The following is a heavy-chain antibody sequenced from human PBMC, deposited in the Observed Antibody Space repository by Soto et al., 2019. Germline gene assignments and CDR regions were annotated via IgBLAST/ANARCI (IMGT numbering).Heavy chain of an antibody. J-gene: IGHJ6*02. CDR3: ARETNYLYYYYGMDV. CDR1: GGTFSSYA. V-gene: IGHV1-69*13. D-gene: IGHD3-10*01. Sequence: SVKVSCKASGGTFSSYAISWVRQAPGQGLEWMGGIIPIFGTANYAQKFQGRVTITADESTSTAYMELSSLRSEDTAVYYCARETNYLYYYYGMDVWGQGTTVTVSS. CDR2: IIPIFGTA.